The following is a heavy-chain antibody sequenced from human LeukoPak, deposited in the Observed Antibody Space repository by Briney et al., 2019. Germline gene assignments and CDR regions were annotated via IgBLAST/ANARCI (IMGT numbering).Heavy chain of an antibody. CDR3: ARGNDDGYYFDY. Sequence: GASVKVSCKAYVYTFTSHDINWVRQATGQGLEWMGWMNPNSGDTGYAQKFQGRVIMTKNTSISTAYLELSSLRPEDTAVYYCARGNDDGYYFDYWGQGTLVTVSS. CDR1: VYTFTSHD. CDR2: MNPNSGDT. D-gene: IGHD5-24*01. J-gene: IGHJ4*02. V-gene: IGHV1-8*01.